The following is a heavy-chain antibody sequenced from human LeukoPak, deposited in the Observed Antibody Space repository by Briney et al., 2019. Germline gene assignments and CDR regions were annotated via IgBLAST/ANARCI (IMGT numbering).Heavy chain of an antibody. D-gene: IGHD6-19*01. CDR2: ISGSGGST. CDR3: AKGKQWLAPVDY. J-gene: IGHJ4*02. Sequence: GGSLRLSCAVSGFTFSSYAMNWVRQAPGKGLEWVSAISGSGGSTYYADSVKGRFTISRDNSKSTLYLQMNSLRAEDTAVYYCAKGKQWLAPVDYWGQGTLVTVSS. CDR1: GFTFSSYA. V-gene: IGHV3-23*01.